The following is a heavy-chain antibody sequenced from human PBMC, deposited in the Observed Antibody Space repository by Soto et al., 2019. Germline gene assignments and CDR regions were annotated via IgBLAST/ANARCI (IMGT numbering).Heavy chain of an antibody. J-gene: IGHJ6*02. CDR1: GFTFSSYA. D-gene: IGHD1-1*01. CDR2: ISSNGGST. V-gene: IGHV3-64*02. CDR3: ARGQRSHYYYYDMDV. Sequence: GGSLRLSCAASGFTFSSYAMHWVRQAPGKGLEYVSAISSNGGSTYYADSVKGRFTISGDNSKNTLYLQMGSLRAEDMAVYYCARGQRSHYYYYDMDVWGQGTTVTVSS.